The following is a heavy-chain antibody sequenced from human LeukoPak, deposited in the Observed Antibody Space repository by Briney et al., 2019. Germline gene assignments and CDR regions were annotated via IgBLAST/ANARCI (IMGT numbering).Heavy chain of an antibody. V-gene: IGHV4-34*01. CDR2: INHSGYT. CDR1: GVSFDDYY. Sequence: PSETLSLTCAVSGVSFDDYYWAWVRQTPGKGLEWIGEINHSGYTNDSPSLKSRVTLSIDTSRKQFSLNLRSVTVADAGTYYCTRMTLGHDYWGQGTLVTVSS. D-gene: IGHD4/OR15-4a*01. CDR3: TRMTLGHDY. J-gene: IGHJ4*02.